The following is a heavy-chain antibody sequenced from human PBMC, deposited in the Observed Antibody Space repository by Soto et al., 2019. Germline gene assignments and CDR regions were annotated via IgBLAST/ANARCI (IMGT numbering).Heavy chain of an antibody. CDR1: GFTFSSYA. CDR3: AKDLSRPLRITIFGVVTKAVY. D-gene: IGHD3-3*01. V-gene: IGHV3-23*01. CDR2: ISGSGGST. J-gene: IGHJ4*02. Sequence: GGSLRLSCAASGFTFSSYAMSWVRQAPGKGLEWVSAISGSGGSTYYADSVKGRFTISRDNSKNTLYLQMNSLRAEDTAVYYCAKDLSRPLRITIFGVVTKAVYWGQGTLVTVSS.